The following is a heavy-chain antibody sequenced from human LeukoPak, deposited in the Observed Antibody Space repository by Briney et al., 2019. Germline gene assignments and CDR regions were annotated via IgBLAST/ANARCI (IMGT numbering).Heavy chain of an antibody. CDR2: IRNKACGGTT. Sequence: GGSLSLSCTTSGFTFGVYAMSWVRGAPGKGLEWVGFIRNKACGGTTEYAASVKGRFTISRDDCTIIAYLQMNCYKAEDKAVYYCTRGYRVGASPMDYWGQGTMVTVSS. V-gene: IGHV3-49*04. J-gene: IGHJ4*02. CDR3: TRGYRVGASPMDY. CDR1: GFTFGVYA. D-gene: IGHD1-26*01.